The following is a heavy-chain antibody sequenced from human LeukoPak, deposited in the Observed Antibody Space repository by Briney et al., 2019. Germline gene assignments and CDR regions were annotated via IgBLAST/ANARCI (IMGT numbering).Heavy chain of an antibody. CDR1: GFTFSSYG. Sequence: GGSLRLSCAASGFTFSSYGMSWVRQAPGKGLEWVSTIGGSGGGTYYADSVKGRFTISRDNSKNTLYLQMNSLRAEDTAVYYCARGRSSSWYYFDYWGQGTLVTVSS. V-gene: IGHV3-23*01. J-gene: IGHJ4*02. CDR2: IGGSGGGT. D-gene: IGHD6-13*01. CDR3: ARGRSSSWYYFDY.